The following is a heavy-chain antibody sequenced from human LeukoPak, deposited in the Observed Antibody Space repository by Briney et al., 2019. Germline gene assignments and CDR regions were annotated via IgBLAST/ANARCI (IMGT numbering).Heavy chain of an antibody. CDR1: GGSISSSSYY. Sequence: SETLSLTCTVSGGSISSSSYYWGWIRQPPGKGLEWIGSIYYSGSTYYNPSLKSRVTISVDTSKNQFSLKLSSVTAADTAVYYCARDLRWEFDYWGQGTLVTVSS. J-gene: IGHJ4*02. CDR3: ARDLRWEFDY. V-gene: IGHV4-39*07. CDR2: IYYSGST. D-gene: IGHD4-23*01.